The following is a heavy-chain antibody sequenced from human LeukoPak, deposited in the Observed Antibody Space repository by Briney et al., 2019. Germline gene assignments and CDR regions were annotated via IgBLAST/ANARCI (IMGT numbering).Heavy chain of an antibody. J-gene: IGHJ5*02. V-gene: IGHV1-2*02. CDR3: ARMSYYDSSGDNWFDP. D-gene: IGHD3-22*01. Sequence: GASVKVSCKASGYTCTGYYMHWVRQAPGQGLEWMGWINPNSGGTNYAQKFQGRVTMTRDTSISTAYMELSSLRSEDTAVYYCARMSYYDSSGDNWFDPWGQGTLVTVSS. CDR2: INPNSGGT. CDR1: GYTCTGYY.